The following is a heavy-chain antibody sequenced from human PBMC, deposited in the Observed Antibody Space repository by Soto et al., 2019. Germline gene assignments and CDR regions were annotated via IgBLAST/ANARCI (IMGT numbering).Heavy chain of an antibody. CDR1: GFTFSSYG. J-gene: IGHJ4*02. CDR2: ISYDGSNK. CDR3: AKDLNFDY. V-gene: IGHV3-30*18. Sequence: GGSLRLSCAASGFTFSSYGMHWVRQAPGKGLEWVAVISYDGSNKYYADSVKGRFTISRDNSKNTLYLQMNSLRAEDTAVYYCAKDLNFDYWGQGTLVTVSS.